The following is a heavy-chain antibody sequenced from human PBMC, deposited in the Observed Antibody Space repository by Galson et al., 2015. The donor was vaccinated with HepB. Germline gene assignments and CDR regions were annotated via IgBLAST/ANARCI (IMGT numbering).Heavy chain of an antibody. Sequence: SLRLSCAASGFDFSRYGMHWVRQAPGKGLEWVTFIQSGRSDDKRYADSVKGRFTISRDNAKNSLYLQMNSLRAEDTAVYYCVRQLVFWGQGTLVTVSS. J-gene: IGHJ4*02. D-gene: IGHD1-1*01. CDR1: GFDFSRYG. CDR3: VRQLVF. V-gene: IGHV3-33*01. CDR2: IQSGRSDDK.